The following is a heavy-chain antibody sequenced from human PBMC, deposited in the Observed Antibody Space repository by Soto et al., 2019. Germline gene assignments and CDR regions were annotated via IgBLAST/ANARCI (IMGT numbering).Heavy chain of an antibody. Sequence: GESLKISCKGSGYSFTSYWIGWVRQMPGKGLEWMGIIYPGDSDTRYSPSFQGQVTISADKSISTAYLQWSSLKASDTAMYYCARRPYLGYCSSTSCLLGGLFDPWGQGTLVTVSS. V-gene: IGHV5-51*01. D-gene: IGHD2-2*01. CDR3: ARRPYLGYCSSTSCLLGGLFDP. CDR1: GYSFTSYW. J-gene: IGHJ5*02. CDR2: IYPGDSDT.